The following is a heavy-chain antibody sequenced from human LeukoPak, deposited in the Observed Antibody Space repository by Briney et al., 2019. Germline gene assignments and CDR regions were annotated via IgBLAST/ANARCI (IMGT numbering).Heavy chain of an antibody. CDR1: GFSFSTSW. J-gene: IGHJ4*02. Sequence: GGSLRLSCAASGFSFSTSWMHWFRQGPGRGLVWVSRITSDGRTTIYADSVKGRFSISRDNSKNTLFLQRNSLRADDTAVYYCARDRYYVPDYWGQGTLVTVSS. CDR2: ITSDGRTT. V-gene: IGHV3-74*01. D-gene: IGHD3-16*01. CDR3: ARDRYYVPDY.